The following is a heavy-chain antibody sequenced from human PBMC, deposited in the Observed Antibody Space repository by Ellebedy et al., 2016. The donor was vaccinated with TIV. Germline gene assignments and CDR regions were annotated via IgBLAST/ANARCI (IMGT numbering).Heavy chain of an antibody. Sequence: GGSLRLSCAAYGFSFRSYWMNWVRQAPGKGLEWVANINQDGSQKYYVDSVKGRFTISRDSAKNSLYLRMNSQRVDDAAMYYCATDGSYGDYLSPTHAFEIWGQGTMLIVSS. CDR3: ATDGSYGDYLSPTHAFEI. CDR2: INQDGSQK. CDR1: GFSFRSYW. V-gene: IGHV3-7*01. D-gene: IGHD1-26*01. J-gene: IGHJ3*02.